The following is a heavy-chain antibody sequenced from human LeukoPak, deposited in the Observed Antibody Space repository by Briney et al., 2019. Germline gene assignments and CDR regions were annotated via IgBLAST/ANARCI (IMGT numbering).Heavy chain of an antibody. V-gene: IGHV3-7*01. Sequence: PGGSLRLSCTASGCTFSRYWMSWVRQAPGKGLEWVANRNEDGNRKYYVGSVKGRFTISRDNAKNSLYLHMNSLRAEDTAVYYCARGCTTTSCYDYWGQGTLVTVSS. CDR2: RNEDGNRK. CDR3: ARGCTTTSCYDY. D-gene: IGHD2-2*01. CDR1: GCTFSRYW. J-gene: IGHJ4*02.